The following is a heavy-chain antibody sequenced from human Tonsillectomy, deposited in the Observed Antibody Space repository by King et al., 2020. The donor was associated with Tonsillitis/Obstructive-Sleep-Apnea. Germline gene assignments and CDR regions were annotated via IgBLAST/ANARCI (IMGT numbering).Heavy chain of an antibody. CDR3: AENYGDCEY. D-gene: IGHD4-17*01. V-gene: IGHV3-20*04. J-gene: IGHJ4*02. Sequence: VQLVESGGGVVRPGGSLRLSCAASGFTFGDFGMSWVRQAPGKGLEWVSGINWNGDSTHYADSVKGRFAIFRDNAKKSLYLQMSSLRAEDTAFYYWAENYGDCEYWGQGTLVTVSS. CDR1: GFTFGDFG. CDR2: INWNGDST.